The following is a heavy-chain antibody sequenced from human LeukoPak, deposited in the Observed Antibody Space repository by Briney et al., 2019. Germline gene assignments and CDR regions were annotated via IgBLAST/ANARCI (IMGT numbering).Heavy chain of an antibody. J-gene: IGHJ3*02. CDR2: INHSGST. D-gene: IGHD2-15*01. Sequence: SETLSLTCAVYGGSFSGYYWSWIRQPPGKGLEWIGEINHSGSTNYNPSPKSRVTISVDTSKNQFSLKLSSVTAADTAVYYCARAIVVVVAAETQRDAFDIWGQGTMVTVSS. CDR1: GGSFSGYY. V-gene: IGHV4-34*01. CDR3: ARAIVVVVAAETQRDAFDI.